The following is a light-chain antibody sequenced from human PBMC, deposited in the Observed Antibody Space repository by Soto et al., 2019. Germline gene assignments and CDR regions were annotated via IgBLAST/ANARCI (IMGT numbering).Light chain of an antibody. CDR3: QQYGSSHWT. CDR1: QSVSSSF. J-gene: IGKJ1*01. CDR2: GAS. V-gene: IGKV3-20*01. Sequence: EIVLTQSPGTLSLSPGERATLSCRASQSVSSSFLAWYQQKPGQAPRLLIYGASSRATAIPDRFSGSGSGTDLTLTISRLEPEDFAVYYCQQYGSSHWTFGQGTKVEIK.